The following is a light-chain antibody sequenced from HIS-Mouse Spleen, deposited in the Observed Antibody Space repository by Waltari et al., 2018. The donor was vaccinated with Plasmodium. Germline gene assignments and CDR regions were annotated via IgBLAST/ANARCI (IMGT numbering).Light chain of an antibody. CDR3: QQYDNLPYT. CDR2: DAS. J-gene: IGKJ2*01. Sequence: DIQMTQSPSSLSASVGDRVTITCQASQDISNYLNWYQQKPGKAPKLLIYDASNLETGVLSSFSGSGSWTDVTFTSSSLQPEDIATYYCQQYDNLPYTFGQGTKLEIK. CDR1: QDISNY. V-gene: IGKV1-33*01.